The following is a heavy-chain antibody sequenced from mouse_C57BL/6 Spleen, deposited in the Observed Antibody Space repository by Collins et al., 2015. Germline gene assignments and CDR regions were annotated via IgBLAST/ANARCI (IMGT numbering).Heavy chain of an antibody. CDR3: ARDGLRGTMPMDY. J-gene: IGHJ4*01. CDR1: GFSLTGYG. V-gene: IGHV2-6-7*01. CDR2: IWGDGST. D-gene: IGHD1-1*02. Sequence: QVQLKESGPGLVAPSQSLSITCTVSGFSLTGYGVNWVRQPPGKGLEWLGMIWGDGSTDYNSALKSRLSISKDNSKSQVFLKMNSLQTDDTARYYCARDGLRGTMPMDYWGQGTSVTVS.